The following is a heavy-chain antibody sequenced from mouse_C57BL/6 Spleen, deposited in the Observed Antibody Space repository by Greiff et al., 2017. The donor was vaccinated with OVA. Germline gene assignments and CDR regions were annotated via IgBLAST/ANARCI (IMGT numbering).Heavy chain of an antibody. J-gene: IGHJ2*01. Sequence: VQLQQSVAELVRPGASVKLSCTASGFNIKTTYMHWVKQRPEQGLEWIGRIDPANGNTKYAPKFQGKATITADTSSNTAYLQLSSLTSEDTAIYYCYGSSYDYWGQGTTLTVSS. CDR1: GFNIKTTY. V-gene: IGHV14-3*01. CDR2: IDPANGNT. CDR3: YGSSYDY. D-gene: IGHD1-1*01.